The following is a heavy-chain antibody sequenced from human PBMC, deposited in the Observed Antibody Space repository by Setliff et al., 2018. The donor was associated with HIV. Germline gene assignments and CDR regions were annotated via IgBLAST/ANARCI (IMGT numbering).Heavy chain of an antibody. CDR2: INTANGKT. V-gene: IGHV1-3*04. CDR3: ARDLSYTANWEFDF. D-gene: IGHD3-16*01. Sequence: ASVKVSCKASGYSFSRSWVQWVRQASGQGLEWMGWINTANGKTQYSQKFRGRVTFTRDISANTAYLDLNSLKSEDSALYYCARDLSYTANWEFDFWGQGTLVTVSS. J-gene: IGHJ4*02. CDR1: GYSFSRSW.